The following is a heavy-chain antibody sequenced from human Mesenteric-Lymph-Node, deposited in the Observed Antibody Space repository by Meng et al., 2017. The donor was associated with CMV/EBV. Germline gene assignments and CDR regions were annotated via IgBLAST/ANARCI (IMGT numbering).Heavy chain of an antibody. CDR2: IGSRDSTI. CDR1: GFTFSDYY. V-gene: IGHV3-11*04. Sequence: GGSLRLSCAASGFTFSDYYMSWIRQAPGKGLEWLSYIGSRDSTIYYADSVKGRFTISRDNANNLLYLQMNSLRAEDTAVYYCARDIVWEARSNYYYGMDVWGQGTTVTVSS. J-gene: IGHJ6*02. D-gene: IGHD2-21*01. CDR3: ARDIVWEARSNYYYGMDV.